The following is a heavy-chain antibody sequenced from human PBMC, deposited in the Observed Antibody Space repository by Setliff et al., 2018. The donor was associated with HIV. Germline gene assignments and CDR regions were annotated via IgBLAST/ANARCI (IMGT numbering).Heavy chain of an antibody. CDR1: GFSFSTYW. V-gene: IGHV3-7*01. CDR3: ARDYHAFRMIVVVDNYYGMDV. J-gene: IGHJ6*02. D-gene: IGHD3-22*01. Sequence: PGGSLRLSCVASGFSFSTYWMSWVRQAPGKGLEWVANINGDGGEKYYVDSVRGRFTISRDNAKKTLYLQMNSLRAEDTAVYYCARDYHAFRMIVVVDNYYGMDVWGQGTTVTVSS. CDR2: INGDGGEK.